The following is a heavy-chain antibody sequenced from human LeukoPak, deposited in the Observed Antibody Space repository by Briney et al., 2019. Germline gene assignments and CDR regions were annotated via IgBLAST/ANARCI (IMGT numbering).Heavy chain of an antibody. CDR1: GFTFSGST. Sequence: PGGSLRLSCAASGFTFSGSTMHWVRQASGKGREWVGRIRSKHDSYATAYGASVKGRFTIPRDDSKNTAYLQMNSLKIEDTAVYYCTRLWGDCGGDCYSRDYWGQGTLVTVSS. D-gene: IGHD2-21*02. CDR2: IRSKHDSYAT. CDR3: TRLWGDCGGDCYSRDY. V-gene: IGHV3-73*01. J-gene: IGHJ4*02.